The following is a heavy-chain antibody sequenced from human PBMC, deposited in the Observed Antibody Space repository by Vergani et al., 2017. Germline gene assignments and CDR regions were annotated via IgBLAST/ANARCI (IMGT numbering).Heavy chain of an antibody. CDR1: GYTFISYG. CDR2: ISAYNDNT. J-gene: IGHJ4*02. D-gene: IGHD2-2*01. V-gene: IGHV1-18*04. CDR3: AREPYCSSTSCYGYYFDY. Sequence: QVQLVQSGAEVKKPGASMKVSCKASGYTFISYGISWVRQAPGQGLEWMGWISAYNDNTNYAQKFQGRVTMTTDTSTNTAYMELRSLRSDDTAVYYCAREPYCSSTSCYGYYFDYWGQGTLVTVSS.